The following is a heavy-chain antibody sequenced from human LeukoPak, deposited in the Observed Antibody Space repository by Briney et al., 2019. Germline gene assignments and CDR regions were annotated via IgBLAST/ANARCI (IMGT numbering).Heavy chain of an antibody. CDR2: INPNSGGT. Sequence: GASVKVSCKASGYSFTVYYMHWVRRAPGQGLEWMGWINPNSGGTNYAQKFLGRVTMTRGTSISTAYMELSRLRSDDTAVYYCASLYGDYVASDYWGQGTLVTVSS. J-gene: IGHJ4*02. V-gene: IGHV1-2*02. CDR1: GYSFTVYY. CDR3: ASLYGDYVASDY. D-gene: IGHD4-17*01.